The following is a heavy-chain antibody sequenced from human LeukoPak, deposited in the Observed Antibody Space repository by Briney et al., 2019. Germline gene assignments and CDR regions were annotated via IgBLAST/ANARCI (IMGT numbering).Heavy chain of an antibody. CDR1: GFTFSSYT. V-gene: IGHV3-21*01. CDR2: FSSGSESYV. J-gene: IGHJ1*01. Sequence: GGSLRLSCAASGFTFSSYTMNWVRQAPGKGLEWVSSFSSGSESYVYYADSVKGRFTISRDNAKNSLYLQMRSLRAEDTAVYYCATYSCNNAREFQYWGQGTLVTVSS. CDR3: ATYSCNNAREFQY. D-gene: IGHD2-8*01.